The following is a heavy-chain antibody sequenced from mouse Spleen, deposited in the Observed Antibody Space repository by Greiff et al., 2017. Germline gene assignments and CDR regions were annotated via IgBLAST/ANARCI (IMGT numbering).Heavy chain of an antibody. Sequence: EVQLVESGPGMVKPSQSLSLTCTVTGYSITSGYDWHWIRHFPGNKLEWMGYISYSGSTNYNPSLKSRISITHDTSKNHFFLKLNSVTTEDTATYYCARGGSNPWYFDVWGAGTTVTVSS. CDR2: ISYSGST. CDR3: ARGGSNPWYFDV. D-gene: IGHD2-5*01. CDR1: GYSITSGYD. J-gene: IGHJ1*01. V-gene: IGHV3-1*01.